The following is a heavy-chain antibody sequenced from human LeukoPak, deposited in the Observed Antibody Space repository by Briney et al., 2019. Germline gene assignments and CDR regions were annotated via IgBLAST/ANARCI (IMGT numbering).Heavy chain of an antibody. CDR1: NYSISNSLY. CDR2: IYRSGST. J-gene: IGHJ6*03. CDR3: ARGTYGYYMDV. Sequence: SETLSLTCSGSNYSISNSLYWGWLRQPPGKALEWIGSIYRSGSTFYNPSLKSRVTIPLDTSKNQFSLKLSSVTAADTAVYFCARGTYGYYMDVWGKGTTVTVSS. D-gene: IGHD4-17*01. V-gene: IGHV4-38-2*02.